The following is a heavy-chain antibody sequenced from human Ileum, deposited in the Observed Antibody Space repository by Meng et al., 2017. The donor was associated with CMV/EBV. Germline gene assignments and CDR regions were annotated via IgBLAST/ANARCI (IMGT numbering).Heavy chain of an antibody. CDR2: IRSKAAGGTI. CDR1: GFSFSNAW. D-gene: IGHD1-26*01. J-gene: IGHJ4*02. CDR3: TKGGPLGSYFDY. V-gene: IGHV3-15*01. Sequence: ASGFSFSNAWLTWVRQAPGKGLEWVGRIRSKAAGGTIDYAAPVEGRFTISRDDSKNTLYLQMNSLKTEDTALYYCTKGGPLGSYFDYWGQGALVTVSS.